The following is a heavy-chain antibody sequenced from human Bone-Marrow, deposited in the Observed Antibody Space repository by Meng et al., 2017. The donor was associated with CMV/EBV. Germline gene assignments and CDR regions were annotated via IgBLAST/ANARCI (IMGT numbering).Heavy chain of an antibody. CDR3: AKNWGGWYWYFDL. V-gene: IGHV3-23*01. Sequence: GGSLRLSCAASGFTFSSYAMSWVRQAPGKGLEWVSAISGSGGSTYYVDSVKGRFTISRDNSKNTLYLQMNSLRAEDTAVYYCAKNWGGWYWYFDLWGRGTLVTVSS. CDR1: GFTFSSYA. CDR2: ISGSGGST. D-gene: IGHD3-16*01. J-gene: IGHJ2*01.